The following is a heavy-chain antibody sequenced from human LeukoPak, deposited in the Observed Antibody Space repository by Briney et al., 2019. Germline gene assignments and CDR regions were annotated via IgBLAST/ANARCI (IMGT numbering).Heavy chain of an antibody. CDR3: ARDSRVGATDAFDI. D-gene: IGHD1-26*01. CDR2: IIPILGIA. V-gene: IGHV1-69*04. Sequence: ASVKVSCKASGGTFSSYAISWVRQAPGQGLEWMGRIIPILGIANYAQKFQGRVTITADKSTSTAYMELSSLRSEDTAVYYCARDSRVGATDAFDIWGQGTMVTVSS. J-gene: IGHJ3*02. CDR1: GGTFSSYA.